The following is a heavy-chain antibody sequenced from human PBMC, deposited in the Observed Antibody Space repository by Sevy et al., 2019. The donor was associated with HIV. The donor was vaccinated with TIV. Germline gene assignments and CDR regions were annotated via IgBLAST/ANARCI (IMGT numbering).Heavy chain of an antibody. V-gene: IGHV4-59*08. CDR3: AGENAWGRGYS. D-gene: IGHD1-26*01. CDR2: IYYNGHI. Sequence: SETVSLTCTVSGGSITSLYWNWIRQPQGKGLEWIANIYYNGHINYNPSLKSRVTLSLDTSKNQFSLRLSSVTAADTAMYYCAGENAWGRGYSWGQGTLVTVSS. CDR1: GGSITSLY. J-gene: IGHJ4*02.